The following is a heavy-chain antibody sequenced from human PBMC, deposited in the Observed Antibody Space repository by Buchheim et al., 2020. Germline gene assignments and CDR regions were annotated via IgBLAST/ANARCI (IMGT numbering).Heavy chain of an antibody. CDR2: INSDGSDS. J-gene: IGHJ4*02. CDR3: ARDYYGVDY. V-gene: IGHV3-74*01. D-gene: IGHD3-10*01. Sequence: EVQLVESGGGLVQPGGSLRLSCAASGFIFSNYWMHWVRQAPGKGLVWVSQINSDGSDSTYADSVKGRFTISRDNAKNKLYLQMNSLRGEDTAVYYCARDYYGVDYWGQGTL. CDR1: GFIFSNYW.